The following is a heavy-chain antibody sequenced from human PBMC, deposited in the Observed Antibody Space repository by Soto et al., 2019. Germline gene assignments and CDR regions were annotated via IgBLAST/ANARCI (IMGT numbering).Heavy chain of an antibody. J-gene: IGHJ5*01. V-gene: IGHV1-3*01. CDR2: INAGNGNT. CDR3: ASTSGYYFFDS. Sequence: QVQLVQSGAEVKKPGASVKGSCKASGYTFTTYAMHWVRQAPGQRLEWMGWINAGNGNTKYLQKFQGRVTITRDTSAMTAHMELCSLRSEDTAVYYCASTSGYYFFDSWGQGTLVTVSS. CDR1: GYTFTTYA. D-gene: IGHD3-22*01.